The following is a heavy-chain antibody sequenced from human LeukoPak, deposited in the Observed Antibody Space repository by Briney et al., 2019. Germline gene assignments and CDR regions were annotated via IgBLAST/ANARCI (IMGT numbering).Heavy chain of an antibody. V-gene: IGHV3-23*01. D-gene: IGHD3-16*01. CDR2: ISGSGGST. CDR1: GFTFSSYA. CDR3: ARDGSLRI. Sequence: HPGGSLRLSCAASGFTFSSYAMSWVRQAPGKGLEWVSAISGSGGSTYYADSVKGRFTISRDNPKNSLYLQMNSLKAEDTAVCYCARDGSLRIWGQGTLVTVSS. J-gene: IGHJ4*02.